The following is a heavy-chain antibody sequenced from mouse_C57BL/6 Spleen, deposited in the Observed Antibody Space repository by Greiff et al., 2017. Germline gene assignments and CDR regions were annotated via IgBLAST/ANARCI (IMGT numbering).Heavy chain of an antibody. CDR3: ARGITTVVAYYFDD. J-gene: IGHJ2*01. Sequence: QVQLQQSGAELAKPGASVKLSCKASGYSFTSYWMHWVKQRPGQGLEWIGYINPSRGSTKYNQKFKDKATLTADKSSSTAYMQLSSLTYEDSAVYYCARGITTVVAYYFDDWGQGTTLTASS. CDR2: INPSRGST. CDR1: GYSFTSYW. V-gene: IGHV1-7*01. D-gene: IGHD1-1*01.